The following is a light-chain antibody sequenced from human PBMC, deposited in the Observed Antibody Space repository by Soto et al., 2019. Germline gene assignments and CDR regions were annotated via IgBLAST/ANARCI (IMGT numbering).Light chain of an antibody. J-gene: IGKJ2*04. CDR3: PQHNYYQWS. CDR2: AAS. Sequence: TEAPSCLSLSVKERFTITCRAVQGYRSDLGRNKQKQGTAPKLLIYAASDLQADVPSRFSGSRSGTDFTFTTSSLQAEDSATYYCPQHNYYQWSFGPGTKVDIK. CDR1: QGYRSD. V-gene: IGKV1-6*01.